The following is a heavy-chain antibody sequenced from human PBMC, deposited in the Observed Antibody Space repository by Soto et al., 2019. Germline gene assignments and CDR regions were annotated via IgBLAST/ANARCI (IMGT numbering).Heavy chain of an antibody. Sequence: ASMKVSCKVSGYTLTELSMHWVRQAPGKGLEWMGGFDPEDGETIYAQKFQGRVTMTEDTSTDTAYMELSSLRSEDTAVYYCATYPRGGVINYFDYWGQGTLVTVSS. D-gene: IGHD3-10*01. J-gene: IGHJ4*02. CDR3: ATYPRGGVINYFDY. CDR1: GYTLTELS. V-gene: IGHV1-24*01. CDR2: FDPEDGET.